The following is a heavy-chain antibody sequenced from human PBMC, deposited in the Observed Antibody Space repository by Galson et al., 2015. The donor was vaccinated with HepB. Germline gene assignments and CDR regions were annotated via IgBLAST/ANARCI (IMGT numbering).Heavy chain of an antibody. V-gene: IGHV7-4-1*02. CDR1: GYTFTSYA. CDR3: ARGPVERWLQLPYYFDY. D-gene: IGHD5-24*01. CDR2: INTNTGNP. Sequence: SVKVSCKASGYTFTSYAMNWVRQAPGQGLEWMGWINTNTGNPTYAQGFTGWFVFSLDTSVSTAYLQISSLKAEDTAVYYCARGPVERWLQLPYYFDYWGQGTLVTVSS. J-gene: IGHJ4*02.